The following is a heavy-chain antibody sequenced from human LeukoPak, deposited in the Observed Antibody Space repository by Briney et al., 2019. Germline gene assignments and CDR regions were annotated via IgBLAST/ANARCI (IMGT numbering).Heavy chain of an antibody. CDR1: GFTFSSSW. D-gene: IGHD7-27*01. J-gene: IGHJ5*02. CDR3: ARGHWGLDP. CDR2: IKQDGSEK. Sequence: PGGSLRLSCVASGFTFSSSWMSWVRQAPGKGLEWVANIKQDGSEKSYVESVRGRFTISRDNAKNSLYLQLNSLRAEDTALYYCARGHWGLDPWGQGTLVIVSS. V-gene: IGHV3-7*03.